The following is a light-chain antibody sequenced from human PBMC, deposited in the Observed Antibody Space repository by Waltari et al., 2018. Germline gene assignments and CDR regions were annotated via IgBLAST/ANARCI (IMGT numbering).Light chain of an antibody. J-gene: IGKJ4*01. CDR2: DAS. CDR1: QSVNDY. Sequence: EVVLTQSPATLSLSPGERATLSCRASQSVNDYLAWYQQKPGQAPRLLMYDASNRATGIPARFSGSGSGTDFTLTISSLESEDFAVYYCQQRSNWPLTFGGGTKVESK. CDR3: QQRSNWPLT. V-gene: IGKV3-11*01.